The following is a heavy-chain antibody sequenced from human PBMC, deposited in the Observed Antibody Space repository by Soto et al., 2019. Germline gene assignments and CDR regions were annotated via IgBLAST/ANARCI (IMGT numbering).Heavy chain of an antibody. D-gene: IGHD1-26*01. CDR3: MRVGVGIGNHFDS. V-gene: IGHV4-59*12. CDR1: NGSISGFY. Sequence: KTSETLSVTCSVSNGSISGFYWTWIRQPPGKILEWIGYIHYSGRTDYNPSLTSRATMSVDTSKNQFSLNLNPITAGDPAVYYCMRVGVGIGNHFDSWGRGTQVTVSS. CDR2: IHYSGRT. J-gene: IGHJ4*02.